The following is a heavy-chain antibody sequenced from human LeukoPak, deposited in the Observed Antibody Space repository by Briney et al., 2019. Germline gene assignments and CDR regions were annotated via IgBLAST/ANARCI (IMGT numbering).Heavy chain of an antibody. Sequence: TSETLSLTCAVSGGSISTYYWSWIRQSPGKGLEWIGYIYHNGDTRYNPSLKSRVTISVDTSKNHFSLQLTSVTTADTAVYYCAKRGGSGSYYGAPLYYYYMDVWGKGTTVTISS. CDR1: GGSISTYY. D-gene: IGHD3-10*01. CDR2: IYHNGDT. CDR3: AKRGGSGSYYGAPLYYYYMDV. J-gene: IGHJ6*03. V-gene: IGHV4-59*01.